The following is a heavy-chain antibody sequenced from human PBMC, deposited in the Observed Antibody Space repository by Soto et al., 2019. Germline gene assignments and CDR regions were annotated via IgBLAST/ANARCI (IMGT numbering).Heavy chain of an antibody. V-gene: IGHV1-46*01. J-gene: IGHJ3*02. D-gene: IGHD2-8*02. Sequence: ASVKVSCKASGYTFTRHYIYWVRQAPGEGLQWMGFINPSGGSPVYAQKFQGTVTMTGDTSTSTVYMEVGSLRSEDTAVYYCARSRAPGASDAFDIWGQGTMVTVSS. CDR3: ARSRAPGASDAFDI. CDR2: INPSGGSP. CDR1: GYTFTRHY.